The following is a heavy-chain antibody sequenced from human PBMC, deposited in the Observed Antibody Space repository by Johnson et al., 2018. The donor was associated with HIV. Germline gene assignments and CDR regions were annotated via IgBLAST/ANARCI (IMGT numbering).Heavy chain of an antibody. J-gene: IGHJ3*02. CDR1: GFTFSSYG. V-gene: IGHV3-NL1*01. Sequence: QVQLVESGGGLVKPGGSLRLSCAASGFTFSSYGMHWVRQAPGKGLEWVSVIYSGGSTYYADSVKGRFTISRDNSKNTLYLQMNSLRAEDTAVYYCARDRWYSSSSGGVDDAFDIWGQGTMVTVSS. D-gene: IGHD6-6*01. CDR2: IYSGGST. CDR3: ARDRWYSSSSGGVDDAFDI.